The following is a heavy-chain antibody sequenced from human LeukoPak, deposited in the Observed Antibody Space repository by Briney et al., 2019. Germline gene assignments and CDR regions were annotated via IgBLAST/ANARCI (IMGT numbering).Heavy chain of an antibody. CDR2: IYYSGST. CDR3: AREGGTSWAAIDY. J-gene: IGHJ4*02. V-gene: IGHV4-59*12. Sequence: SETLSLTCTVSGGSISSYYWSWIRQPPGKGLEWIGYIYYSGSTNYNPSLKSRVTISVDTSKNQFSLKLSSVTAADTAVYYCAREGGTSWAAIDYWGQGTLDTVSS. D-gene: IGHD2-2*02. CDR1: GGSISSYY.